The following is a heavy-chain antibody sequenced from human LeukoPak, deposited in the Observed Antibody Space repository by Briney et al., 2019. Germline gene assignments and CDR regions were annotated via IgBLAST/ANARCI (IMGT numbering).Heavy chain of an antibody. V-gene: IGHV3-30*02. D-gene: IGHD5-18*01. J-gene: IGHJ4*02. CDR1: GFTFSYYG. CDR2: IRYSASDE. Sequence: GGSLRLSCVASGFTFSYYGMHWVRQPPGKGLEWVAFIRYSASDEYYTDSVKGRFTISRDNARNSLYLHMNSPRAEDTAVYYCARDLGGYSYGSHFDYWGQGTLVTVSS. CDR3: ARDLGGYSYGSHFDY.